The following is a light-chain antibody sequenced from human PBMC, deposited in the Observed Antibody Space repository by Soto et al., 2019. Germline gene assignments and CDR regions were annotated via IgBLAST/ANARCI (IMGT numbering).Light chain of an antibody. Sequence: QSVLTQPPSVSAAPGQTVTISCSGSSSNIGNSYVSWYQQIPGTAPKLLIYENNKRPSGVPDRISGSKSGTSATLGITGLQTGDEADFYCVAWDGSLSGKVFGGGTKLTVL. CDR3: VAWDGSLSGKV. CDR2: ENN. J-gene: IGLJ2*01. CDR1: SSNIGNSY. V-gene: IGLV1-51*01.